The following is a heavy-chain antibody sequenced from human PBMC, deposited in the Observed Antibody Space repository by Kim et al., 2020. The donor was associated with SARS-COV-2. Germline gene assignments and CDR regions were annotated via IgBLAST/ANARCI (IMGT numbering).Heavy chain of an antibody. V-gene: IGHV4-4*02. D-gene: IGHD3-9*01. CDR1: GGSISSSNW. Sequence: SETLSLTCAVSGGSISSSNWWSWVRQPPGKGLEWIGEIYHSGSTNYNPSLKSRVTISVDKSKNQFSLKLSSVTAADTAVYYCARKRYFDWLLLSGWFDPWGQGTLVTVSS. J-gene: IGHJ5*02. CDR3: ARKRYFDWLLLSGWFDP. CDR2: IYHSGST.